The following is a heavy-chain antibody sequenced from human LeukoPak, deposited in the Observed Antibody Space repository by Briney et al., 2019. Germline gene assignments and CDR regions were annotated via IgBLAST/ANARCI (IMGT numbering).Heavy chain of an antibody. V-gene: IGHV4-38-2*02. J-gene: IGHJ4*02. CDR1: GYSISSGYY. Sequence: SETLSLTCTVSGYSISSGYYWGWIRQPPGKGLEWIGSIYHSGSTYYNPSLKSRVTISVDTSKNQFSLKLSSVTAADTAVYYCARHHHDYGAKWGQGTLVTVSS. D-gene: IGHD4-23*01. CDR3: ARHHHDYGAK. CDR2: IYHSGST.